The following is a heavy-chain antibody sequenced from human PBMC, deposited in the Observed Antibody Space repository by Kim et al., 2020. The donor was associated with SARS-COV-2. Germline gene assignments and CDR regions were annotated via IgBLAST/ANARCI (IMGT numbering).Heavy chain of an antibody. CDR3: ARHASGSGYCSGGSCYSGLSWFDP. D-gene: IGHD2-15*01. CDR2: IYYSGST. CDR1: GGSISSSSYY. J-gene: IGHJ5*02. Sequence: SETLSLTCTVSGGSISSSSYYWGWIRQPPGKGLEWIGSIYYSGSTYYNPSLKSRVTISVDTSKNQFSLKLSSVTAADTAVYYCARHASGSGYCSGGSCYSGLSWFDPWGQGTLVTVSS. V-gene: IGHV4-39*01.